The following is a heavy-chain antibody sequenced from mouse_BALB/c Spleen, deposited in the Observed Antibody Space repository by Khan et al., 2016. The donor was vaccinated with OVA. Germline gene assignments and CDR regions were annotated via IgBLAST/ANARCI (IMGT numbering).Heavy chain of an antibody. CDR3: TRKCIGNYEVWDY. V-gene: IGHV1-5*01. CDR1: GYTFTSYW. J-gene: IGHJ2*01. D-gene: IGHD2-1*01. CDR2: IYPGNSDT. Sequence: VQLQQSGTVLARPGASVKMSCKASGYTFTSYWMHWVKQRPGQGLEWIGTIYPGNSDTNYNQKFKGKAKLTAVTSTSTAYMELNSLTNEDSAVDYCTRKCIGNYEVWDYWGQGTTLTVSS.